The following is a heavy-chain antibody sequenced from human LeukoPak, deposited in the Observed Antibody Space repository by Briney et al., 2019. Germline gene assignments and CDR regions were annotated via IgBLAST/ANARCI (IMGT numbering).Heavy chain of an antibody. CDR1: GGSISSSSYY. J-gene: IGHJ4*02. CDR3: AIYDSSGYYLDY. V-gene: IGHV4-39*07. CDR2: IYYSGST. D-gene: IGHD3-22*01. Sequence: SETLSLTCTVSGGSISSSSYYWGWIRQPPGKGLEWIGSIYYSGSTYYNPSLKSRVTISVDMSKNQFSLKLSSVTAADTAVYYCAIYDSSGYYLDYWGQGTLVTVSS.